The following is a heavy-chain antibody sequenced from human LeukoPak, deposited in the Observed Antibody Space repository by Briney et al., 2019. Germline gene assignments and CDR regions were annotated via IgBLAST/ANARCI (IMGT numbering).Heavy chain of an antibody. D-gene: IGHD4-23*01. Sequence: GGPLRLSCAASGFTFNNYAMSWVRQAPGKGLEWVSALSASGGYTYYADSVRGRFTISRDNSKNTLYLQMNSLGAEDTAIYYCAKGDYGGNSGSFFDYWGQGTLVTVSS. J-gene: IGHJ4*02. CDR2: LSASGGYT. CDR3: AKGDYGGNSGSFFDY. V-gene: IGHV3-23*01. CDR1: GFTFNNYA.